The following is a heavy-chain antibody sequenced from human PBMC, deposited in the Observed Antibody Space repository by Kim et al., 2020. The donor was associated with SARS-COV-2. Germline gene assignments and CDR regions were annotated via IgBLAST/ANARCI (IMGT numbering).Heavy chain of an antibody. CDR3: ARDSVPYYDILTGQNMVGYYFDY. CDR2: INPSGGST. D-gene: IGHD3-9*01. J-gene: IGHJ4*02. CDR1: GYTFTSYY. V-gene: IGHV1-46*01. Sequence: ASVKVSCKASGYTFTSYYMHWVRQAPGQGLEWMGIINPSGGSTSYAQKFQGRVTMTRDTSTSTVYMELSSLRSEDTAVYYCARDSVPYYDILTGQNMVGYYFDYWGQGTLVTVSS.